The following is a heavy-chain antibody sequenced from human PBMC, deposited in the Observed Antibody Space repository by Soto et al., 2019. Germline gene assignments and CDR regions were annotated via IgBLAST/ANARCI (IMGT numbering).Heavy chain of an antibody. CDR1: GYNFTSYG. CDR3: ARAVLNYYDSSGYYIYYYYGMDV. J-gene: IGHJ6*02. Sequence: ASVKVSCKASGYNFTSYGISWVRQAPGQGLEWMGWISAYNGNTNYAQKLQGRVTMTTDTSTSTAYMELRSLRSDDTAVYYCARAVLNYYDSSGYYIYYYYGMDVWGQGTTVTVSS. D-gene: IGHD3-22*01. V-gene: IGHV1-18*01. CDR2: ISAYNGNT.